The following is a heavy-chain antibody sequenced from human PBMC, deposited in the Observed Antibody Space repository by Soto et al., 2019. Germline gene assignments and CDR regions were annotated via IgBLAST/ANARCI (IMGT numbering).Heavy chain of an antibody. CDR1: GGSIRSGSHY. D-gene: IGHD3-16*01. Sequence: SETLSLTCTVSGGSIRSGSHYWSWIRQHPGKGLEWIGYIYYSGSTYYNPSLKSRITISISTSRNQFSLKLTSVTAAETAVYYCAREGGDGIDYWGKGTLVTVSS. J-gene: IGHJ4*02. CDR2: IYYSGST. V-gene: IGHV4-31*03. CDR3: AREGGDGIDY.